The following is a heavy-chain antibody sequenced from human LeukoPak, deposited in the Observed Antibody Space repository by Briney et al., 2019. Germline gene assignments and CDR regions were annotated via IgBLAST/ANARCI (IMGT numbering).Heavy chain of an antibody. CDR1: GYTFTGYY. CDR3: AREIPTHYYDSSGHDY. Sequence: ASVKVSCNASGYTFTGYYMHWVRQAPGQGLEWMGWINPNSGGTNYAQKFQGRVTMTRDTSISTAYMELSRLRSDDTAVYYCAREIPTHYYDSSGHDYWGQGTLVTVSS. CDR2: INPNSGGT. V-gene: IGHV1-2*02. J-gene: IGHJ4*02. D-gene: IGHD3-22*01.